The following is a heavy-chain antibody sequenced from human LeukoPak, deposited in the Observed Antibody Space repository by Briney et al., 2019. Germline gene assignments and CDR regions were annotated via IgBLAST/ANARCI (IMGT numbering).Heavy chain of an antibody. J-gene: IGHJ4*02. CDR3: ARDSDGSVGVCYY. CDR1: GGTFSSYA. D-gene: IGHD5/OR15-5a*01. Sequence: SVKVSCKASGGTFSSYAISWVRQAPGQGLEWMGGIIPIFGTANYAQKFQGSVTITADESTSTAYMELSSLRSEDTAVYYCARDSDGSVGVCYYWGQGTLVTVSS. V-gene: IGHV1-69*13. CDR2: IIPIFGTA.